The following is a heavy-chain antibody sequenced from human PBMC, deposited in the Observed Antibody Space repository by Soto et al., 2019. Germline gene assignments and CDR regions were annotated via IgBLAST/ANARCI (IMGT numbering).Heavy chain of an antibody. Sequence: PGGSLRLSCAAFGFTFSNSIINWVRQAPGQGLEWVSSISGSSDFLYYADSVKGRFTISRDTATNSLYLQMNSLRAEDTAVYYCATSTWYAFDIWGQGTMVTVSS. CDR1: GFTFSNSI. CDR3: ATSTWYAFDI. V-gene: IGHV3-21*01. J-gene: IGHJ3*02. D-gene: IGHD6-13*01. CDR2: ISGSSDFL.